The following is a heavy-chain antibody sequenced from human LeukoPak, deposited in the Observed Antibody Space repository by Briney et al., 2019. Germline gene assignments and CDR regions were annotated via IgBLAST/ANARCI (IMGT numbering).Heavy chain of an antibody. Sequence: GASVKVSCKASGYTFTGYYMHWVRQAPGQGLEWMGWINPNSGGTNYAQKFQGRVTMTRDTSISTAYMELSRLRSDDTAVYYCARDLAPDYYDSSGYDYWGQGTLVAVSS. CDR1: GYTFTGYY. V-gene: IGHV1-2*02. CDR2: INPNSGGT. CDR3: ARDLAPDYYDSSGYDY. D-gene: IGHD3-22*01. J-gene: IGHJ4*02.